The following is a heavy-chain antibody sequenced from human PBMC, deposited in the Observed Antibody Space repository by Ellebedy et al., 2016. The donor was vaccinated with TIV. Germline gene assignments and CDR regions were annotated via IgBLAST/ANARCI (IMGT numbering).Heavy chain of an antibody. CDR2: IYYSGST. D-gene: IGHD6-6*01. CDR3: ARGDSSSSRVYY. V-gene: IGHV4-30-4*01. Sequence: SETLSLTCTVSGGSISSGHSYWNWIRQPPGKGLERIGYIYYSGSTYYNPSLKSRVTISRDTSKNQFSLNLSSVTAADTAVYYCARGDSSSSRVYYWGQGTLVTVSS. CDR1: GGSISSGHSY. J-gene: IGHJ4*02.